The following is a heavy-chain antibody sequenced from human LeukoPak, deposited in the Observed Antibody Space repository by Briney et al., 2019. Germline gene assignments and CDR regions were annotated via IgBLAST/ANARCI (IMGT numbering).Heavy chain of an antibody. D-gene: IGHD5-12*01. Sequence: GGSLRLSCATSGFTFSRYSMKWVRQAPGMGLEWVSYISTSSATRNYADSVKGRFTISRDNAKNSLYLQMNSLRAEDTAVYYCARDGGYSGYDADCWGQGTLVTVSS. V-gene: IGHV3-48*01. CDR1: GFTFSRYS. CDR2: ISTSSATR. J-gene: IGHJ4*02. CDR3: ARDGGYSGYDADC.